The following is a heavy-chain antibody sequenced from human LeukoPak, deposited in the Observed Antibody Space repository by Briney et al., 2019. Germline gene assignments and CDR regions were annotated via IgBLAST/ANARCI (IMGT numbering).Heavy chain of an antibody. CDR2: MNSNSGNT. Sequence: SVKGSCNASGYTFTSYDINWVRQATGQGLEWMGWMNSNSGNTGYAQKFLGRVSMTNNTSISTTYMELSNLRSKDTAVYSCARDYDENSGYPTGMDYWGQGSLVTVSS. D-gene: IGHD3-22*01. CDR1: GYTFTSYD. CDR3: ARDYDENSGYPTGMDY. V-gene: IGHV1-8*01. J-gene: IGHJ4*02.